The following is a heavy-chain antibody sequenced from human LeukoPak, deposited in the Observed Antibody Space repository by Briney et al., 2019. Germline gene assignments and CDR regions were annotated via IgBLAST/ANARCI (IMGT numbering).Heavy chain of an antibody. Sequence: PGGSLRLSCAASGFTFSSYAMSWVRQAPGKGLEWVANIKQDGSEKYYVDSVKGRFTISRDNAKNSLYLQMNSLRAEDTAVYYCARDGRRPFQNGRFDYWGQGTLVTVSS. CDR3: ARDGRRPFQNGRFDY. V-gene: IGHV3-7*01. CDR1: GFTFSSYA. D-gene: IGHD1-1*01. J-gene: IGHJ4*02. CDR2: IKQDGSEK.